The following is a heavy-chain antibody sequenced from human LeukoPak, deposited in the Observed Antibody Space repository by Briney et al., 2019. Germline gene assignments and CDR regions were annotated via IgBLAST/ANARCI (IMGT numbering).Heavy chain of an antibody. CDR1: EFTFSSHA. V-gene: IGHV3-74*01. D-gene: IGHD6-13*01. Sequence: PGGSLRLSCVASEFTFSSHAMNWVRQAPGKGLVWVSHINSDGSWTSYADSVKGRFTISRDNAKNSLYLQMNSLRAEDTAVYYCARDHSSSWYWYYYYGMDVWGQGTTVTVSS. CDR3: ARDHSSSWYWYYYYGMDV. CDR2: INSDGSWT. J-gene: IGHJ6*02.